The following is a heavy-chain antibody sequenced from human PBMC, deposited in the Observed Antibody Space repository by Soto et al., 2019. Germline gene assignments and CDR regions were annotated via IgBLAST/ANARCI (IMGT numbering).Heavy chain of an antibody. D-gene: IGHD2-2*01. V-gene: IGHV1-18*01. CDR2: ISAYNGNT. CDR3: ARDVVPAAQNWFDP. Sequence: GSVEGSCQASGYTLSRHGISWVRQAPGQGLEWMGWISAYNGNTNYAQKLQGRVTMTTDTSTSTAYMELRSLRSDDTAVYYCARDVVPAAQNWFDPWGQGTLVTVSS. CDR1: GYTLSRHG. J-gene: IGHJ5*02.